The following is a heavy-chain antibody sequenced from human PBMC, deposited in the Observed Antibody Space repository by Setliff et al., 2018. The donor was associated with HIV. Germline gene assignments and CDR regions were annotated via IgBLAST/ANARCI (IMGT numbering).Heavy chain of an antibody. Sequence: PSETLSLTCTVSGGSISSYYWSWIRQPAGKGLEWIGRIYTSGSTNYNPSLKSRVTIAADTSKNQFSLKLSSVTAADTAVYYCARGPSGRAPAPARAPHYYGLDLWGPGTTVTVSS. J-gene: IGHJ6*01. CDR3: ARGPSGRAPAPARAPHYYGLDL. CDR1: GGSISSYY. D-gene: IGHD2-2*01. CDR2: IYTSGST. V-gene: IGHV4-4*07.